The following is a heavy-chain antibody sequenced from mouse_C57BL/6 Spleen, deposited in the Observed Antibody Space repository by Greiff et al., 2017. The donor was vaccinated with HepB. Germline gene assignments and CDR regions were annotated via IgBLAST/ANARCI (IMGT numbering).Heavy chain of an antibody. J-gene: IGHJ4*01. CDR3: ARQNYYGSSYLYAMDY. Sequence: QVQLKESGPGLVAPSQSLSITCTVSGFSLTSYGVHWVRQPPGKGLEWLVVIWSDGSTTYNSALKSRLSISKDNSKSQVVLKMNSLQTDDTAMYYCARQNYYGSSYLYAMDYWGQGTSVTVSS. CDR1: GFSLTSYG. D-gene: IGHD1-1*01. V-gene: IGHV2-6-1*01. CDR2: IWSDGST.